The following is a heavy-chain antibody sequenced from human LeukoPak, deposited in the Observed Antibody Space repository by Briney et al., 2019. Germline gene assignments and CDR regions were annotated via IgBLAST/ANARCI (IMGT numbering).Heavy chain of an antibody. Sequence: PGGSLRLSCAASGFTFSSYAMSWVRQAPGKGLEWVSAISGSGGSTYYADSVKGRFTISRDNSKNTLYLQMNSLRAEDTAVYYCATSLARGTYNWFDPWGQGTLVTVSS. J-gene: IGHJ5*02. CDR2: ISGSGGST. CDR3: ATSLARGTYNWFDP. V-gene: IGHV3-23*01. CDR1: GFTFSSYA.